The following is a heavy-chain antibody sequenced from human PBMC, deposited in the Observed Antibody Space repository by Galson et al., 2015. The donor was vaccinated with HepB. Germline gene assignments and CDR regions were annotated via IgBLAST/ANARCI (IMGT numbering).Heavy chain of an antibody. CDR2: IIPIFGTA. J-gene: IGHJ5*02. CDR1: GGTFSSYA. V-gene: IGHV1-69*06. Sequence: SVKVSCKASGGTFSSYALSWVRQAPGQGLEWMGGIIPIFGTANYAQKFQGRVTITADKSTSTAYMELSSLRSEDTAVYYCARLHTIFGVVIILGGWFDPWGQGTLVTVSS. D-gene: IGHD3-3*01. CDR3: ARLHTIFGVVIILGGWFDP.